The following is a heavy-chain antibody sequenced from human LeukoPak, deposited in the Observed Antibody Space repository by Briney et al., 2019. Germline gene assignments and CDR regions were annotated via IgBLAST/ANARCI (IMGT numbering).Heavy chain of an antibody. CDR3: ASHPPSYDILTGYHTTYYFDY. D-gene: IGHD3-9*01. J-gene: IGHJ4*02. CDR2: IYYSGST. Sequence: PSETLSLTCTVSGGSISISSYYWGWIRQPPGKGLEWIGSIYYSGSTYYNPSLKSRVTISVDTSKNQFSLKLSSVTAADTAVYYCASHPPSYDILTGYHTTYYFDYWGQGTLVTVSS. CDR1: GGSISISSYY. V-gene: IGHV4-39*01.